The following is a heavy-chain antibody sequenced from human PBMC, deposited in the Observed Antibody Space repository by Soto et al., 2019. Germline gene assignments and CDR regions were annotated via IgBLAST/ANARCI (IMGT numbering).Heavy chain of an antibody. D-gene: IGHD6-6*01. V-gene: IGHV3-21*01. J-gene: IGHJ4*02. CDR1: GFTFSSYS. Sequence: GGSLRLSCAASGFTFSSYSMNWVRQAPGKGLEWVSSISSSSSYIYYADSVKGRFTISRDNAKNSLYLQMNSLRAEYTAVYYCATISYSSSSFDYWGQGTLVTV. CDR3: ATISYSSSSFDY. CDR2: ISSSSSYI.